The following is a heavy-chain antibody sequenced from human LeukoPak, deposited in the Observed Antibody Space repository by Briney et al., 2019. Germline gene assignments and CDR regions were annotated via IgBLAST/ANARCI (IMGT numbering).Heavy chain of an antibody. CDR1: GGSFSGYY. CDR3: ASLEWLPYYFDY. Sequence: PSETLSLTCAVHGGSFSGYYWSWIRQPPGKRLEWIGEINHSGSTNYNPSLKSRVTISVDTSKNQFSLKLSPVTAADTAVYYCASLEWLPYYFDYWGQGTLVTVSS. CDR2: INHSGST. V-gene: IGHV4-34*01. D-gene: IGHD3-3*01. J-gene: IGHJ4*02.